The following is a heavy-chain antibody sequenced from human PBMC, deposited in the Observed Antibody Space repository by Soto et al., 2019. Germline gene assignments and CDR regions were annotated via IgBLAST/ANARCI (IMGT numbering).Heavy chain of an antibody. D-gene: IGHD3-10*01. CDR2: ISYDGSNK. CDR3: AKGYKEAMVRGVIITLTPSPFDY. Sequence: VGFLRLSCAASGFTFSSYGRHWVRQAPGKGLEWVAVISYDGSNKYYADSVKGRFTISRDNSKNTLYLQMNSLRAEDTAVYYCAKGYKEAMVRGVIITLTPSPFDYWGQGTLVTVSS. J-gene: IGHJ4*02. V-gene: IGHV3-30*18. CDR1: GFTFSSYG.